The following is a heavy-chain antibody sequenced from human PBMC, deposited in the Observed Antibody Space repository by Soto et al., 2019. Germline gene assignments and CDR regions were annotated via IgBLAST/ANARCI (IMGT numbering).Heavy chain of an antibody. D-gene: IGHD2-15*01. CDR1: GFTVSSNY. CDR2: IYSGGST. J-gene: IGHJ6*03. CDR3: SRGKGGCRGVICYRLYYYYYMDV. V-gene: IGHV3-53*01. Sequence: GGSLRLSCAASGFTVSSNYMSWVRQAPGKGLEWVSVIYSGGSTYYADSVKGRFTISRNNSKNTLYLQMNSLRAEDTAVYSCSRGKGGCRGVICYRLYYYYYMDVWGKGTTVTVSS.